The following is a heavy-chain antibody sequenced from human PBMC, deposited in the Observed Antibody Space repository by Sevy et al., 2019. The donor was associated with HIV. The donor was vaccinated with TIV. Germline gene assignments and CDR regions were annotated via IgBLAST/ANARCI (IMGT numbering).Heavy chain of an antibody. V-gene: IGHV3-23*01. CDR2: INGNGDST. CDR3: AKDYYDSGGYYFYPARPTAFDL. CDR1: VFIFNNYA. D-gene: IGHD3-22*01. Sequence: GGSLRLSCAGSVFIFNNYAMSWVRQVPGKGLEWVSGINGNGDSTNYADSAKGRFTISRDNSKSTLYPQMNSLRAEDTAVCYCAKDYYDSGGYYFYPARPTAFDLWGQGTMVTVSS. J-gene: IGHJ3*01.